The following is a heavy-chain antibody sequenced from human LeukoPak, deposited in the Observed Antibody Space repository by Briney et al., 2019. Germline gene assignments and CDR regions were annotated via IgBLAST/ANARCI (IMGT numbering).Heavy chain of an antibody. CDR2: ISYDVSNK. CDR3: ARGTPGRITMIVVVIIAPDY. J-gene: IGHJ4*02. Sequence: PGGSLRLSCAASGFTFSSYAMHWVRQAPGKGLEWVAVISYDVSNKYYADSVKGRFTISRDNSKNTLYLQMNSLRAEDTAVYYCARGTPGRITMIVVVIIAPDYWGQGTLVTVSS. CDR1: GFTFSSYA. D-gene: IGHD3-22*01. V-gene: IGHV3-30*04.